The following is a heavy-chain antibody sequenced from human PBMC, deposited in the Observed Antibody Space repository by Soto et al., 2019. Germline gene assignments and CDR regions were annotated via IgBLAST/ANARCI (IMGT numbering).Heavy chain of an antibody. J-gene: IGHJ4*02. V-gene: IGHV3-11*03. Sequence: PGGSLRLSCAASGFTFSDYYMSWIRQAPGKGLEWVSYISSSSSYTNYADSVKGRFTISRDNAKNSLYLQMNSLRAEDTAVYYCARRVPAAAGIYFDYWGQGTLVTVSS. CDR3: ARRVPAAAGIYFDY. D-gene: IGHD6-13*01. CDR2: ISSSSSYT. CDR1: GFTFSDYY.